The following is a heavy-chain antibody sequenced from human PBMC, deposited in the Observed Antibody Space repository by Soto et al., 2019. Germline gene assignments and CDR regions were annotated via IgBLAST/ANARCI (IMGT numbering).Heavy chain of an antibody. CDR2: IYGSGNT. D-gene: IGHD6-13*01. Sequence: SETLSLTCAVSGGSISGTTYSWSWIRQPPGKGLEWIGYIYGSGNTYYNPSLKSQFSISVDRSKNQFSLKLSSVTAADTAVYYCARGQGAAAGHSNFDYWGQGALVTVSS. V-gene: IGHV4-30-2*01. J-gene: IGHJ4*02. CDR1: GGSISGTTYS. CDR3: ARGQGAAAGHSNFDY.